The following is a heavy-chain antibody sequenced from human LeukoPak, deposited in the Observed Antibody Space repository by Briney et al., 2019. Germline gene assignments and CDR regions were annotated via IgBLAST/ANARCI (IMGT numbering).Heavy chain of an antibody. V-gene: IGHV3-53*01. CDR2: LYSGGNS. CDR1: GFTVSSYY. CDR3: AGGQMFTSGGFDD. J-gene: IGHJ4*02. D-gene: IGHD6-19*01. Sequence: PGGSLRLSCAASGFTVSSYYMTWVRQAPGKGLEWVSVLYSGGNSYYADSVRGRFTIFRDTSKNTVNLQMNSLRAEDTALYYCAGGQMFTSGGFDDWGQGTLVTVSS.